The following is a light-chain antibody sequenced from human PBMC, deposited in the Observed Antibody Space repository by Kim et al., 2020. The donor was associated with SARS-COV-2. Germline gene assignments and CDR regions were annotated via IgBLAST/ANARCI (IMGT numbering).Light chain of an antibody. CDR2: DVS. CDR1: YY. J-gene: IGLJ2*01. Sequence: YYVSWYQLHPGRVPKLIIYDVSERPSGVSDRFSGSKSGNTASLTISDLQADDESDYYCGSYTFRASLIFGGGTQLTVL. CDR3: GSYTFRASLI. V-gene: IGLV2-14*03.